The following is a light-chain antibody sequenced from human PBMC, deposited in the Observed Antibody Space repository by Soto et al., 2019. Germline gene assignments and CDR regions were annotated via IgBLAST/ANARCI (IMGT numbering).Light chain of an antibody. J-gene: IGKJ3*01. Sequence: DIQMTQSPSSLSASVGDRVTSTCQASQDISNYLDWYQQKPGKAPKLLIYDASNLETGVPSRFSGSGSGTDFTFTISSLQPEDIATYYCQQFDTFGPGTKVDIK. CDR2: DAS. V-gene: IGKV1-33*01. CDR3: QQFDT. CDR1: QDISNY.